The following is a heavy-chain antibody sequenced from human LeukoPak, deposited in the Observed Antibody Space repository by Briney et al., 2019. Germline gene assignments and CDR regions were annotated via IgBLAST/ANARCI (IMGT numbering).Heavy chain of an antibody. V-gene: IGHV4-34*01. CDR3: ARVEAVAQRAHFQH. CDR2: INHSGST. CDR1: GGSFSGYY. Sequence: SETLSLTCAVYGGSFSGYYWSWIRQPPGKGLEWIGEINHSGSTNYNPSLKSRVTISVDTSKNQFSLKLSSVTAADTAVYYCARVEAVAQRAHFQHWGQGTLVTVSS. J-gene: IGHJ1*01. D-gene: IGHD6-19*01.